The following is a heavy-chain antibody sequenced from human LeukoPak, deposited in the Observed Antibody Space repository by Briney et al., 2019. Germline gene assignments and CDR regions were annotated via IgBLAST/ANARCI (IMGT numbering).Heavy chain of an antibody. D-gene: IGHD3-22*01. J-gene: IGHJ4*02. CDR1: GLTFRFYA. CDR3: AKSDYYDSSGHLSSFHY. V-gene: IGHV3-23*01. Sequence: GGSLRLTCAASGLTFRFYAISWVRQAPGKGLEWVSAISGGGGNTYYADSAKGRFTISRDNSKNTLYLQMNSLRVEDTAIYYCAKSDYYDSSGHLSSFHYWGQGHLDTVSS. CDR2: ISGGGGNT.